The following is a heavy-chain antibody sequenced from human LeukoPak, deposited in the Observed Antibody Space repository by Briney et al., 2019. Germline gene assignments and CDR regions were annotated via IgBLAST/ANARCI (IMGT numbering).Heavy chain of an antibody. CDR1: GYSISSGYY. V-gene: IGHV4-38-2*01. CDR3: ARTRITMVRGPAVGGGY. J-gene: IGHJ4*02. CDR2: IYHSGST. Sequence: SETLSHTCAVSGYSISSGYYWGWIRQPPGKGLEWIGSIYHSGSTYYNPSLKSRVTISVDTSKNQFSLKLSSVTAADTAVYYCARTRITMVRGPAVGGGYWGQGTLVTVSS. D-gene: IGHD3-10*01.